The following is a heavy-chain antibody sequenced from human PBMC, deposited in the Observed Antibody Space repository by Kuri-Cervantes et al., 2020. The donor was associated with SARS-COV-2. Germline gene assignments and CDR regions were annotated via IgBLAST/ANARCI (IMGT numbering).Heavy chain of an antibody. CDR2: INPSGGST. J-gene: IGHJ3*02. Sequence: ASVKVSCKASGYTFTSYYMHWVRQAPGQGLEWMGIINPSGGSTSYAQKFQGRVTMTRDTSTSTVYMELSSLRSEDTAVYYCARVAGSSWYGDAFDIWGQGTMVTVSS. V-gene: IGHV1-46*01. D-gene: IGHD6-13*01. CDR1: GYTFTSYY. CDR3: ARVAGSSWYGDAFDI.